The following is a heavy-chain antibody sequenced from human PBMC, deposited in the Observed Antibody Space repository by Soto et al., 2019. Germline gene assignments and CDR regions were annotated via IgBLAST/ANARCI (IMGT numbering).Heavy chain of an antibody. V-gene: IGHV1-69*12. CDR2: IIPIFGTA. J-gene: IGHJ4*02. Sequence: QVQLVQSGAEVKKPGSSVKVSCKAAGGTFSSYAISWVGQAPGQGLEWMGGIIPIFGTANYAQKFQGRVTITADESTSTAYMVLSSLRSEDTAVYYCARAQGYSGYDGHSNWGQGTLVTDSS. D-gene: IGHD5-12*01. CDR3: ARAQGYSGYDGHSN. CDR1: GGTFSSYA.